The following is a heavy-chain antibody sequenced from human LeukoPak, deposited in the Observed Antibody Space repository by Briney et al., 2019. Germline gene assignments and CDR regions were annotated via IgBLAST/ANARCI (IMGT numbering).Heavy chain of an antibody. D-gene: IGHD3-22*01. Sequence: PGGSLRLSSEASGFTFSHYWMHWVRQAPGKGLVWVSRTNTDGSSTSYVDSVKGRFTISRDNAKNTMYLQMNSLRAEDTAMYYCVPTDSSGLDWGQGTLVTVSS. J-gene: IGHJ4*02. CDR1: GFTFSHYW. CDR2: TNTDGSST. CDR3: VPTDSSGLD. V-gene: IGHV3-74*01.